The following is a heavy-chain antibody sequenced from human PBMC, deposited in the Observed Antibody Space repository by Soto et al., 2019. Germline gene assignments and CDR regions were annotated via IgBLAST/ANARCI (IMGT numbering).Heavy chain of an antibody. J-gene: IGHJ6*02. V-gene: IGHV3-48*02. CDR3: ARVIMDV. CDR1: GFTFSSYS. CDR2: ISSCSSTI. Sequence: GGSLRLSCAASGFTFSSYSMNWVRQAPGKGLEWVSYISSCSSTIYYADSLKGRFTISRDNAKNSLYLQINSLRDEDTAVYYCARVIMDVWGQGTTVTVSS.